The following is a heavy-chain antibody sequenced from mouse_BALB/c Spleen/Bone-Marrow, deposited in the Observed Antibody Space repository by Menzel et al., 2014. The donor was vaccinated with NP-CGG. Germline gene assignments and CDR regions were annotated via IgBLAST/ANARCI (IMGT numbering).Heavy chain of an antibody. CDR1: GYSITRGYY. V-gene: IGHV3-6*02. D-gene: IGHD2-14*01. J-gene: IGHJ3*01. CDR3: AGYDEAWFAY. Sequence: EVQLVESGPGLVEPSQSLSLTCSVTGYSITRGYYWNWIRQFPGNKLEWMGYISYDGSNSYNPSLKNRISITRDTSKNQFFLKLNSVTTEDTATYYCAGYDEAWFAYWGQGTLVTVSA. CDR2: ISYDGSN.